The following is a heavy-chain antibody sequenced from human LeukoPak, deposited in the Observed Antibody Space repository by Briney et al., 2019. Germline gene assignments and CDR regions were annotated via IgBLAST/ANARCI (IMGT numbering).Heavy chain of an antibody. V-gene: IGHV1-69*13. D-gene: IGHD3-22*01. CDR2: IIPIFGTA. J-gene: IGHJ6*02. Sequence: SVKVSCKASGGTFSSYAISWVRRAPGQGLEWMGGIIPIFGTANYAQKFQGRVTITADESTSTAYMELSSLRSEDTAVYYCAKGYYDSSGYRPAYYYYGMDVWGQGTTVTVSS. CDR3: AKGYYDSSGYRPAYYYYGMDV. CDR1: GGTFSSYA.